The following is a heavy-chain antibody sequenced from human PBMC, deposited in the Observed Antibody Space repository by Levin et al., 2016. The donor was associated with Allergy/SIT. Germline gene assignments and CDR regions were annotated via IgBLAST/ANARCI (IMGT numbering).Heavy chain of an antibody. V-gene: IGHV3-64*01. Sequence: GESLKISCAASGFTFSDYAMHWVRQAPGKGLEYVSVISGNGGSTYYANSVKGRFTVSRDNSKNTLYLQMGSLRAEDMAVYYCARGGGYCSGGSCYSLNYYFDYWGQGTLVTVSS. CDR1: GFTFSDYA. CDR2: ISGNGGST. D-gene: IGHD2-15*01. CDR3: ARGGGYCSGGSCYSLNYYFDY. J-gene: IGHJ4*02.